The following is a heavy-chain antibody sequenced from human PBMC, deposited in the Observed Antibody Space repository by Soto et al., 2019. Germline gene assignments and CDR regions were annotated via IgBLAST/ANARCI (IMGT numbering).Heavy chain of an antibody. Sequence: LSLTCTVSNDSISNSAYLWTWIRQPPGKGLELIGYIYYSGSASYNPSLKSRVTISIDTSKSQFSLRLDSMTAADTAVYYCARGRYSYGPYFDPWGQGXLVTVYS. CDR2: IYYSGSA. J-gene: IGHJ5*02. V-gene: IGHV4-30-4*01. D-gene: IGHD5-18*01. CDR3: ARGRYSYGPYFDP. CDR1: NDSISNSAYL.